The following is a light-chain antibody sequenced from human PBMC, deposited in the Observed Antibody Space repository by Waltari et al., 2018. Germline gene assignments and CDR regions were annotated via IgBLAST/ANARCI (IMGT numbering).Light chain of an antibody. CDR2: DVS. V-gene: IGLV2-14*03. CDR1: NSDVGAYQY. Sequence: QSALPQPASVSGSPGQSITISCTGTNSDVGAYQYVSWYQQNPGKAPKLIIFDVSRRPSGVSYRFSGSKSGSTASLTISGLQAGDEADYYCSSYTTSATWVFGGGTRVAVL. CDR3: SSYTTSATWV. J-gene: IGLJ3*02.